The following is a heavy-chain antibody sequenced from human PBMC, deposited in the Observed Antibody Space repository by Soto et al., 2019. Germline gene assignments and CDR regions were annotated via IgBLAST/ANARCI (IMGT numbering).Heavy chain of an antibody. CDR2: IWYDGSNK. CDR1: GFTFSRYG. D-gene: IGHD3-22*01. V-gene: IGHV3-33*01. J-gene: IGHJ4*02. CDR3: ARDKERGTYYYDSSGSFDY. Sequence: SLRLSCAASGFTFSRYGMDWVRQAPGKGLEWVAVIWYDGSNKYYADSVKGRFTISRDNSKNTLYLQMNSLRGEDTAVYYCARDKERGTYYYDSSGSFDYWGQGTLVTVSS.